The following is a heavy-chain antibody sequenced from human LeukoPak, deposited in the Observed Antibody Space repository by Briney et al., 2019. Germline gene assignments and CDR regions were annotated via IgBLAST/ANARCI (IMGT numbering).Heavy chain of an antibody. D-gene: IGHD3-10*02. CDR1: GGSISSYY. CDR2: IYYSGST. CDR3: ARGSYYDGGGYGIDP. V-gene: IGHV4-59*01. J-gene: IGHJ5*02. Sequence: SETLSLTCPVSGGSISSYYWSWIRRPPGKGLEWIGYIYYSGSTNYNPSLKSRVTISVDTSKNQFSLKLSSVTAADTAVYYCARGSYYDGGGYGIDPWGQGTLVTVSS.